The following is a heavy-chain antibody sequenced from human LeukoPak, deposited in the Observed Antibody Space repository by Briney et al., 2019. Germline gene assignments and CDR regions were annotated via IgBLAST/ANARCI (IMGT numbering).Heavy chain of an antibody. CDR3: AGHHPRNTVDF. CDR1: GGSISSYY. D-gene: IGHD2-8*02. CDR2: ISDIGSI. Sequence: SETLSLTCTVSGGSISSYYWSWIRQPPGKGLEWIAYISDIGSINYNPSLKSRVTISLDTSKNQFSLKLSSVTATDTAVYYCAGHHPRNTVDFWGQGTLVTVSS. J-gene: IGHJ4*02. V-gene: IGHV4-59*08.